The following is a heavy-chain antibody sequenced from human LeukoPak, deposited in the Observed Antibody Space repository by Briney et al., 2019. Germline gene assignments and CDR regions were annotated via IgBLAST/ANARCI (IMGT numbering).Heavy chain of an antibody. D-gene: IGHD3-3*01. V-gene: IGHV3-30*18. J-gene: IGHJ6*02. CDR1: GVTFRSCG. CDR3: AKVAVDYDFWSGSYVYYGMDV. Sequence: GGTLTLSCAASGVTFRSCGVHWGWNAQPPGQELESVSSYYESNKYYAVSVKCRFTISRDNPRTTLYLQMTSLRDEDTAVYFCAKVAVDYDFWSGSYVYYGMDVWGQGTTVTVSS. CDR2: SSYYESNK.